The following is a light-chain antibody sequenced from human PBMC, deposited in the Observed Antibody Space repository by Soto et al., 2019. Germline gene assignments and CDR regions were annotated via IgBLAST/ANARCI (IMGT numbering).Light chain of an antibody. V-gene: IGLV2-14*03. J-gene: IGLJ2*01. CDR3: SSYTSSTTLVV. Sequence: QSALTQPASVSGSPGQSITISCTGTSSDVGFYNYVSWYQHHPGKAPNLVIYDVSDRPSGVSNRFSGSKSDNTASLTISGLQAVDEADYYCSSYTSSTTLVVFGGGTKLTVL. CDR1: SSDVGFYNY. CDR2: DVS.